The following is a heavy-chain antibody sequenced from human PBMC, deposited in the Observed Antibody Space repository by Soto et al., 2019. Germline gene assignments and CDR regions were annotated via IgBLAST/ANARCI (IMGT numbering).Heavy chain of an antibody. CDR1: GFTFSSYG. CDR3: AKDREVAVDASFEY. V-gene: IGHV3-30*18. J-gene: IGHJ4*02. D-gene: IGHD6-19*01. Sequence: GGSLRLSCAASGFTFSSYGMHWVRQAPGKGLEWVAVISYDGSNKYYADSVKGRFTISRDNSKNTLYLQMNSLRAEDTAVYYCAKDREVAVDASFEYWGEGTLVTVSS. CDR2: ISYDGSNK.